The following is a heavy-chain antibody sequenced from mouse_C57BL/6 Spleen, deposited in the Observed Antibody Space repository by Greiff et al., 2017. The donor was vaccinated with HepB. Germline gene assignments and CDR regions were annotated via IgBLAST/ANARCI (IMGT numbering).Heavy chain of an antibody. J-gene: IGHJ3*01. V-gene: IGHV1-62-3*01. D-gene: IGHD2-4*01. CDR3: AREKGLPSWFAY. Sequence: QVHVMQPGAELVKPGASVKLSCKASGYTFTSYWMHWVKQRPGRGLEWIGRIDPNSGGTKYNEKFKSKATLTVDKPSSTAYMQRSSLTSEDSAVYYCAREKGLPSWFAYWGQGTLVTVSA. CDR2: IDPNSGGT. CDR1: GYTFTSYW.